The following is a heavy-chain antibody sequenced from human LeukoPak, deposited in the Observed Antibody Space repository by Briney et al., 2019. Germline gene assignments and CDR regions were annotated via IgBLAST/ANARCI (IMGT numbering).Heavy chain of an antibody. D-gene: IGHD4-23*01. Sequence: GGSLRLSCAASGFTFSSYWMSWVRQAPGKGLEWVANIKQDGSEKYYVDSVKGRFTISRDNAKNSLYLQMDSLRAEDTAVYYCARDLRPGTTVVTPEPGYWGQGTLVTVSS. CDR3: ARDLRPGTTVVTPEPGY. J-gene: IGHJ4*02. CDR1: GFTFSSYW. CDR2: IKQDGSEK. V-gene: IGHV3-7*01.